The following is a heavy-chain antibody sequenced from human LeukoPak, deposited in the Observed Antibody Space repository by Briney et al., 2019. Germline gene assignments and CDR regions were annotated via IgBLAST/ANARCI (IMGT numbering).Heavy chain of an antibody. V-gene: IGHV3-7*01. D-gene: IGHD6-19*01. CDR1: GFTFSNYW. J-gene: IGHJ4*02. CDR2: IKQDGSEN. Sequence: GRSLRLSCAASGFTFSNYWMRWVRPAPGEGLEGVANIKQDGSENFYVDSVKGRFTISRDNAKKSLYLQMNSLRVEDTAVYYCARVQGSSGPGIFEYWGQGTLVTVSS. CDR3: ARVQGSSGPGIFEY.